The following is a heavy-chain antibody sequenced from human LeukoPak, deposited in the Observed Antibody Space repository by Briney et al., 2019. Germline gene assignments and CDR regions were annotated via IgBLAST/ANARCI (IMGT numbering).Heavy chain of an antibody. CDR2: INHSGST. V-gene: IGHV4-34*01. CDR1: GGSFSGYY. Sequence: SETLSLTCAVYGGSFSGYYWSWIRQPPGKGLEWIGEINHSGSTNYNPSLKSRVTISVDTSKNQFSLKLNSVTAADTAVYYCARGRYFDGMDVWGQGTTVTVSS. D-gene: IGHD3-9*01. J-gene: IGHJ6*02. CDR3: ARGRYFDGMDV.